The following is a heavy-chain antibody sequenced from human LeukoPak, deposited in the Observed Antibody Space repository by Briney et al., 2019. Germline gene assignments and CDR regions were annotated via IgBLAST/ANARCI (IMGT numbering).Heavy chain of an antibody. J-gene: IGHJ5*02. CDR3: AKGSSSASYSGANWFDP. CDR1: GFTFSSYA. Sequence: GGSLTLSCAASGFTFSSYAMSWVRQAPGKGLEWVSAISGSGGSTYYADSVKGRFTISRDNSKNTLYLQMNSLRADDTAVYYCAKGSSSASYSGANWFDPWGPGTLVTVSS. D-gene: IGHD3-10*01. CDR2: ISGSGGST. V-gene: IGHV3-23*01.